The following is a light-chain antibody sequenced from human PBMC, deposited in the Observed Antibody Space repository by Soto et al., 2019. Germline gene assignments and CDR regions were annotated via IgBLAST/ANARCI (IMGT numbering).Light chain of an antibody. CDR3: AAWEDSLCGYLV. V-gene: IGLV1-44*01. CDR2: IDS. CDR1: SSNIGSNA. Sequence: QSVLTQPPSASGTPGQRVTISCSGSSSNIGSNAVSWYQLLPGTAPKLLIYIDSHRPSGVPDRFSGSKSGTSASLAINGLQSEDEADYFCAAWEDSLCGYLVFGGGTKVTVL. J-gene: IGLJ3*02.